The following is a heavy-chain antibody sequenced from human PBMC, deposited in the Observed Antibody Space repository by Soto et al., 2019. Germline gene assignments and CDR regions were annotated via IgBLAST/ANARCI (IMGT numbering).Heavy chain of an antibody. CDR3: AREGRLRDGYNSFDY. Sequence: QVQLVQSGAEVKKPGSSVKVSCKASGGTFSSYAISWVRQAPGQGLEWMGGIIPIFGTANYAQKFQGRVTITADDSTSTADMELSSLRSEDTAVYYCAREGRLRDGYNSFDYWGQGTLVTVSS. J-gene: IGHJ4*02. CDR1: GGTFSSYA. V-gene: IGHV1-69*01. D-gene: IGHD5-12*01. CDR2: IIPIFGTA.